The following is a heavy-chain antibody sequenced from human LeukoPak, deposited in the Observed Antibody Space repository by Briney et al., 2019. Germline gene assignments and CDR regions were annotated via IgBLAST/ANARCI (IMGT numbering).Heavy chain of an antibody. J-gene: IGHJ4*02. V-gene: IGHV1-2*02. CDR3: ARASLYSGSYKFWYYFDY. Sequence: ASVKVSCKASGYTFIGYYVHWVRQAPGQGLEWMGWINPNSGGTNYAQKFQGRVTMTRDTSISTAYMELSRLRSDDTAVYYCARASLYSGSYKFWYYFDYWGQGTLVTVSS. D-gene: IGHD1-26*01. CDR1: GYTFIGYY. CDR2: INPNSGGT.